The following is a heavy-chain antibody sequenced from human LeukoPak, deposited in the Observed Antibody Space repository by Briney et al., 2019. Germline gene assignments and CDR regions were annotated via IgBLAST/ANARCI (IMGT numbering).Heavy chain of an antibody. Sequence: PSETLSLTCTVSGVSISSYYWSWIRQPPGKGLEWIGYIYYSGSTNYNPSLKSRVTISVDTSKNQFSLKQSSVTAADTAVYYCARDLLGTHFDYWGQGTLVTVSS. V-gene: IGHV4-59*01. J-gene: IGHJ4*02. CDR2: IYYSGST. CDR3: ARDLLGTHFDY. D-gene: IGHD1-14*01. CDR1: GVSISSYY.